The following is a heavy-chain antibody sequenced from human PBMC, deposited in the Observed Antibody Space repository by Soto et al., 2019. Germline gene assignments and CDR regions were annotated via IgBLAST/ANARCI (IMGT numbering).Heavy chain of an antibody. CDR1: GGTFSSYA. Sequence: QVQLVQSGAEVKKPGSSVKVSCKASGGTFSSYAISWVRQAPGQGLEWMGGIIPIFGTANYAQKFQRRVTITADESTSTAYMELSSLRSEDTAVYYCARYTKDDYGDYPWFDPWGQGTLVTVSS. V-gene: IGHV1-69*01. J-gene: IGHJ5*02. CDR2: IIPIFGTA. CDR3: ARYTKDDYGDYPWFDP. D-gene: IGHD4-17*01.